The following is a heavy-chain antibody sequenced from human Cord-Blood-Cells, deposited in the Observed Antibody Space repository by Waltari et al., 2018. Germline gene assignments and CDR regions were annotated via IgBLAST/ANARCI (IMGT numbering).Heavy chain of an antibody. CDR1: GYTLTALS. V-gene: IGHV1-24*01. J-gene: IGHJ5*02. CDR2: FDPEDGET. Sequence: QVQLVQSGAEGQKPGASVKVSCKVSGYTLTALSMHLVRQAPGKGLEWMGGFDPEDGETIYAQKFQGRVTMTEDTSTDTAYMELSSLRSEDTAVYYCATDREYNWNSKEGNWFDPWGQGTLVTVSS. CDR3: ATDREYNWNSKEGNWFDP. D-gene: IGHD1-7*01.